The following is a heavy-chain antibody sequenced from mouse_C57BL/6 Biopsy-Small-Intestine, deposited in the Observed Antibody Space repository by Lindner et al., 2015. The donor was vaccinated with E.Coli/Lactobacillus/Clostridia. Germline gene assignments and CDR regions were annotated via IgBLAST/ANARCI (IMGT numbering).Heavy chain of an antibody. D-gene: IGHD1-3*01. CDR3: ATGGGVFWSGLRNWLDP. Sequence: SVKVSCKVSGYTLTELSMHWGADRAPGKGLEWMGGFDPEDGETIYAQKFQGRVTMTEDTSTDTAYMELSSLRSEDTAVYYCATGGGVFWSGLRNWLDPWGQGTLVTVSS. CDR2: FDPEDGET. J-gene: IGHJ4*01. V-gene: IGHV1-18*01. CDR1: GYTLTELS.